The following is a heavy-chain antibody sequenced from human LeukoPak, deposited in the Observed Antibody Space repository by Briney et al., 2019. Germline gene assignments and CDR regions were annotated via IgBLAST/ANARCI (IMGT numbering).Heavy chain of an antibody. CDR2: ISYDGSNK. J-gene: IGHJ6*02. Sequence: GGSLRLSCAASGFTFSSYAMHWVRRAPGKGLEWVAVISYDGSNKYYADSVKGRFTISRDNSKNTLYLQMNSLRPEDTAVYYCARDTNNGLDVWGRGTMVTVSS. CDR3: ARDTNNGLDV. V-gene: IGHV3-30-3*01. D-gene: IGHD1-14*01. CDR1: GFTFSSYA.